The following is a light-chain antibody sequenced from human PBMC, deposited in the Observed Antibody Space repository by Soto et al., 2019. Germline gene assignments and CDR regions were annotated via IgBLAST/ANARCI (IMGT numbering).Light chain of an antibody. V-gene: IGLV2-11*01. CDR1: SSDVGGYNY. J-gene: IGLJ2*01. CDR2: DVS. Sequence: QSALTQPRSVSGSPGQSVTISCTGTSSDVGGYNYVSWYQQHPGKAPKLMIYDVSKRPSGVPDRFSGSKSGNTASLTISGIQAEDEADYYCCSYAGRVVFGGGTTLTVL. CDR3: CSYAGRVV.